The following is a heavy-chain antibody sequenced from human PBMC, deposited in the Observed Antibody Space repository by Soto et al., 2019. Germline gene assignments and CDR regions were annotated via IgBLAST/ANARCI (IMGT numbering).Heavy chain of an antibody. D-gene: IGHD2-15*01. Sequence: ASVKVSCKASGYTSTSYYMHWVRQAPGQGLEWMGIINPSGGSTSYAQKFQGRVTMTRDTSTSTVYMELSSLRSEDTAVYYCARGRYCSGGSCYSDGDYWGQGTLVTVSS. CDR3: ARGRYCSGGSCYSDGDY. CDR1: GYTSTSYY. J-gene: IGHJ4*02. V-gene: IGHV1-46*01. CDR2: INPSGGST.